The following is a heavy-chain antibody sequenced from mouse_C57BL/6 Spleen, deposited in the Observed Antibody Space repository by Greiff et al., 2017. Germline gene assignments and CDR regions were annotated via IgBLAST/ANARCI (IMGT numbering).Heavy chain of an antibody. CDR2: IWSGGST. CDR3: ARNWDYYGSRSSFAY. CDR1: GFSLPSSG. V-gene: IGHV2-2*01. Sequence: LQGVESGPGLVQPSQSLSITCTVSGFSLPSSGVHWVRQSPGKGLEWLGVIWSGGSTDYNAAFISRLSISKDNSKSQVFFKRNSLQADDTAIYYCARNWDYYGSRSSFAYWGQGTLVTVSA. D-gene: IGHD1-1*01. J-gene: IGHJ3*01.